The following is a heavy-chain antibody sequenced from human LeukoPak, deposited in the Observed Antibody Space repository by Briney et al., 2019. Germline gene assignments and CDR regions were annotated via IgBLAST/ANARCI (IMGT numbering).Heavy chain of an antibody. D-gene: IGHD3-10*01. CDR1: GGSFSGYY. V-gene: IGHV4-34*01. Sequence: SETLSLTCAVYGGSFSGYYWSWIRQPPGKGLEWIGEINHSGSTNYNPSLKSRVTISVDTSKNQFSLKLSSVTAADTAVYYCARKTGGYYYYYYMDVWGKGTTVTISS. CDR2: INHSGST. J-gene: IGHJ6*03. CDR3: ARKTGGYYYYYYMDV.